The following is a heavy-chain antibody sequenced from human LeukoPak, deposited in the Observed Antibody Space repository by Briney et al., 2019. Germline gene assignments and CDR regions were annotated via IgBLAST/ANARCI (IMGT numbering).Heavy chain of an antibody. CDR3: AGDTSPGGDYYFDY. D-gene: IGHD3-16*01. CDR1: GFSFSTYG. CDR2: IWNAGTNT. J-gene: IGHJ4*02. V-gene: IGHV3-33*01. Sequence: GGSLRLSCAASGFSFSTYGMHWVRQAPGKGLEWVALIWNAGTNTYYADSVKGRFTISRDNSKNTLYLQMNSLRAEDTAVYYCAGDTSPGGDYYFDYWGQGTLVTVSS.